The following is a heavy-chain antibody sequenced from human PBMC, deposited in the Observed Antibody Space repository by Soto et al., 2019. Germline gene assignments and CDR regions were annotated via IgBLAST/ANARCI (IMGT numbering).Heavy chain of an antibody. J-gene: IGHJ6*02. V-gene: IGHV1-18*01. CDR3: VMVDNYVTPTPQDV. D-gene: IGHD3-16*01. Sequence: QVQLVQSGDEVKKPGASVKVSCKASGYIFVNYGIAWVRQAPGQGLEWMGWISPYTGNTHSATKVQGRLTMTTDTSKSTAYMDLGSLTSADTAVYYCVMVDNYVTPTPQDVWGQGTTVTVSS. CDR1: GYIFVNYG. CDR2: ISPYTGNT.